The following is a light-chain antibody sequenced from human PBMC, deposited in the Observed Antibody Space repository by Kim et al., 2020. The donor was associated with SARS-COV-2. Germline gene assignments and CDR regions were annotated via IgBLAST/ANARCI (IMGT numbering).Light chain of an antibody. CDR3: LQDYSYPRT. CDR1: QDIRND. J-gene: IGKJ1*01. V-gene: IGKV1-6*01. CDR2: GAS. Sequence: AIQMTQSPSSLSASVGDRVTITCRASQDIRNDLGWYQHKSGQAPKVLIYGASTLQSGVPSRFSGSGSGTDFTLTISSLQPEDFATYYCLQDYSYPRTFGQGTKVEYQT.